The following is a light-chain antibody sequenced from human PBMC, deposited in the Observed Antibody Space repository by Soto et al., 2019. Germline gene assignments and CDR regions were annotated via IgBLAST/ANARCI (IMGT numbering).Light chain of an antibody. V-gene: IGKV3-20*01. Sequence: EIGFTQAPGTLSLSPGERATFFSMAIQSVSSTYLAWYRQKPGQAPRLLIYGASTRAAGIPDRFSGSGSGTDFTLTISRLEPEDFAVYYCQQYGRSPPVTFGQGTRLEIK. CDR3: QQYGRSPPVT. CDR1: QSVSSTY. CDR2: GAS. J-gene: IGKJ5*01.